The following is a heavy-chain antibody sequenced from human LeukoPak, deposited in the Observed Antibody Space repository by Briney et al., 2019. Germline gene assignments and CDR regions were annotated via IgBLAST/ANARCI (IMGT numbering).Heavy chain of an antibody. CDR2: INGTGVTA. CDR1: GFIFNNYA. Sequence: GGTLRLSSAASGFIFNNYARSWVRQAPGKGLEWVSSINGTGVTAYYTDPVKGRFAISRDNSKNTLYLQMSSLRAANTALYYCEKDHRVGDFDDYRGQGTLVTVPS. V-gene: IGHV3-23*01. D-gene: IGHD3-10*01. CDR3: EKDHRVGDFDDY. J-gene: IGHJ4*02.